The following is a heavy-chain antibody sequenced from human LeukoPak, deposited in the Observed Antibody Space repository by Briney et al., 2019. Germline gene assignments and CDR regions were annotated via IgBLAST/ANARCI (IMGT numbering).Heavy chain of an antibody. Sequence: ASVKVSCKASGGTFSSYAISWVRQAPGQGLEWMGWISAYNGNTNYAQKLQGRVTMTTDTSTSTAYMELRSLRSDDTAVYYCARDAEAYYYDSSGSTKGDYWGQGTLVTVSS. CDR2: ISAYNGNT. V-gene: IGHV1-18*01. J-gene: IGHJ4*02. CDR3: ARDAEAYYYDSSGSTKGDY. CDR1: GGTFSSYA. D-gene: IGHD3-22*01.